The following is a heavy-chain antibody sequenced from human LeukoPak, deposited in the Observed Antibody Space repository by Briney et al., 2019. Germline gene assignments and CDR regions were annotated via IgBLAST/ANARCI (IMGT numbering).Heavy chain of an antibody. D-gene: IGHD4-17*01. V-gene: IGHV3-23*01. J-gene: IGHJ5*02. CDR1: GFTFSSYA. CDR2: ISGSGGST. Sequence: GGSLRLSCAASGFTFSSYAMSWVRQAPGKGLEWVSAISGSGGSTYYADSVKGRFTISRDNSKNTLYLQMNSLRAEDTAVYYCAKSPRGPVTKLVRHPWGQGALVTVSS. CDR3: AKSPRGPVTKLVRHP.